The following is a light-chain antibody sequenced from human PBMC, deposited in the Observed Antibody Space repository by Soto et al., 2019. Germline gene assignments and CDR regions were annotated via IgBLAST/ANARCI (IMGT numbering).Light chain of an antibody. CDR3: QQYGSSPGYT. CDR1: QSVSSSY. V-gene: IGKV3-20*01. J-gene: IGKJ2*01. CDR2: GAS. Sequence: EIVLTQSPATLSLSPGERATLSCRASQSVSSSYLGWYQQKPGQARRLLIYGASSRATGIPDRFSGSGSGTDFTLTTSRLEPEDFAVYYCQQYGSSPGYTFGQGTKLEIK.